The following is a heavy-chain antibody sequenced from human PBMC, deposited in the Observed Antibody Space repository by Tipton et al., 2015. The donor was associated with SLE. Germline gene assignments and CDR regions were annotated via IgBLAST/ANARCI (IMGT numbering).Heavy chain of an antibody. CDR2: IYYSGST. V-gene: IGHV4-39*07. D-gene: IGHD4-17*01. Sequence: TLSLTCTVSGGSISSSSYYWGWIRQPPGKGLEWIGSIYYSGSTYYNPSLKSRVTISVDTSKNQFSLKLRSVTAADTAVYYCAKDYNHDNADYNWGQGTLVIVSS. CDR1: GGSISSSSYY. CDR3: AKDYNHDNADYN. J-gene: IGHJ4*02.